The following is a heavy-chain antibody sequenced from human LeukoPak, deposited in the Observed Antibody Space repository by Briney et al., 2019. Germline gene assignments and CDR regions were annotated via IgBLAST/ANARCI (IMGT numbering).Heavy chain of an antibody. CDR3: ARPSQYGSGTDYYFDS. D-gene: IGHD3-10*01. Sequence: GGSLRLSCAASGFTFSSYAMSWVRQAPGKGLEWVGLIKSKAAGGATDYAAPVKGRFTISRDDSKNTAYLQMNSLKTEDTAVYYCARPSQYGSGTDYYFDSWGQGTLVTVSS. J-gene: IGHJ4*02. CDR2: IKSKAAGGAT. CDR1: GFTFSSYA. V-gene: IGHV3-15*01.